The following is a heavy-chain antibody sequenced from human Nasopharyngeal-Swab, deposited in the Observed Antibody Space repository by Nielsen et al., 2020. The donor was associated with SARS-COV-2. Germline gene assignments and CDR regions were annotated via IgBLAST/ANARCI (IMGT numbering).Heavy chain of an antibody. CDR3: ARGQGPRHYYDSSGYYYDVLGRGYYFDY. CDR2: INHSGRT. D-gene: IGHD3-22*01. V-gene: IGHV4-34*01. Sequence: WIRQPPGQGLEWIGEINHSGRTNYNPSLKSRVTISVDTSRNQFSLKLSSGTAADTAVYYCARGQGPRHYYDSSGYYYDVLGRGYYFDYWGQGTLVTVSS. J-gene: IGHJ4*02.